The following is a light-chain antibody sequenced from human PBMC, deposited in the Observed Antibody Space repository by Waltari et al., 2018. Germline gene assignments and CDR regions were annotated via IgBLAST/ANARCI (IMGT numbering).Light chain of an antibody. CDR3: MEGTDWPWT. V-gene: IGKV2-30*02. Sequence: DAVLTQSPLSLPVTLGQAASISCRSSQRLVHSDGNTYLNWFHQRPGQSPRRLSYKVYNRDSGVPDRFSGSGSGTDFTLKISRVEAEDVGVYYCMEGTDWPWTFGQGTKVEIQ. CDR1: QRLVHSDGNTY. J-gene: IGKJ1*01. CDR2: KVY.